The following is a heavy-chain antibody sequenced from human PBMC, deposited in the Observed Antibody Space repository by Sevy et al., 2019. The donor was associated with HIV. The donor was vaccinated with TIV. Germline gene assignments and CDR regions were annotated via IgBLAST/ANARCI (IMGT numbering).Heavy chain of an antibody. CDR3: STDPIIVLLVTDGMDV. CDR2: IKSRPDGGAT. J-gene: IGHJ6*02. CDR1: GFTFSYAW. V-gene: IGHV3-15*01. D-gene: IGHD2-8*02. Sequence: GGSLRLSCVASGFTFSYAWMSWVRQAPGKGLEWVGRIKSRPDGGATDYAAPVKGRFTISRDDSKNTLYLQMNSLKTEETAVYYCSTDPIIVLLVTDGMDVWGQGTTVTVSS.